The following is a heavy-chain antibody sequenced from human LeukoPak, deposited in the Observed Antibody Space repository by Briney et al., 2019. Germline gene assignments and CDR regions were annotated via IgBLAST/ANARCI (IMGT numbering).Heavy chain of an antibody. CDR1: GFSLGSPSGMR. V-gene: IGHV2-70*04. CDR2: TDWDDDK. D-gene: IGHD2-2*03. J-gene: IGHJ4*02. CDR3: ARTPFTMSPGNLDK. Sequence: SGPALVKPTQTLTLTFTFSGFSLGSPSGMRVNWIRQPPGKAVERLARTDWDDDKFYSSSLKTRLTISKDISKNQVVLTMTNMDALDTATYYCARTPFTMSPGNLDKWRRGSMVTV.